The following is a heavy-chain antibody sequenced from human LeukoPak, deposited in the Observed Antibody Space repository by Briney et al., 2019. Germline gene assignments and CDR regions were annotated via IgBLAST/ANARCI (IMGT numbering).Heavy chain of an antibody. CDR2: IYYSGST. CDR1: GGSLSIYY. CDR3: AREGTGSFEY. J-gene: IGHJ4*02. V-gene: IGHV4-59*12. Sequence: SETLSLTCTVSGGSLSIYYWSWIRQPPGKGLEWVGYIYYSGSTNYNPSLKSRVSISVDTSKNQFTLKLISVTAADTAVYYFAREGTGSFEYWGQGTLVTVSS. D-gene: IGHD7-27*01.